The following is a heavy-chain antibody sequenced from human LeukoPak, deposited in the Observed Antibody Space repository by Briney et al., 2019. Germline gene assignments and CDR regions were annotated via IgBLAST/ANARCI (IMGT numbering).Heavy chain of an antibody. CDR3: ARDRGTWNDDGFDY. V-gene: IGHV4-38-2*02. J-gene: IGHJ4*02. CDR2: IYISGST. Sequence: PSETLSLTCTVSGCSISSGYYWGWIRPPPGKGLEWIGRIYISGSTNYNPSLESRVTMSVDTSKNQFSLKLSSVTAADTAVYYCARDRGTWNDDGFDYWGQGTLVTVSS. CDR1: GCSISSGYY. D-gene: IGHD1-1*01.